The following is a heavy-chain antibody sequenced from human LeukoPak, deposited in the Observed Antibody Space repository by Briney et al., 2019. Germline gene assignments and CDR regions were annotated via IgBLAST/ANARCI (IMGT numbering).Heavy chain of an antibody. Sequence: SETLSLTCTVSGGSISSYYWSWIRQPPGKGLEWIGYIYYSGSTNYNPSLKSRVTISVDTSKNQFSLKLSPVTAADTAVYYCARDGDYGDFDYWGQGTLVTVSS. V-gene: IGHV4-59*01. J-gene: IGHJ4*02. CDR1: GGSISSYY. CDR2: IYYSGST. D-gene: IGHD4-17*01. CDR3: ARDGDYGDFDY.